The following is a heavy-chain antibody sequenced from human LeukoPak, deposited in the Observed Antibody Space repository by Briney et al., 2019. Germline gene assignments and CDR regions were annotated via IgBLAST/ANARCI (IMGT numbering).Heavy chain of an antibody. D-gene: IGHD3-10*01. CDR2: ISGSGGST. Sequence: PGGSLRLSCAASGFTFSSYAMSWVRQAPGKGLEWVSAISGSGGSTYYADSVKGRFTISRDNSKNTLYLQMDSLRAEDTAVYYCAKETLVRGVIAAQVDYWGQGTLVTVSS. V-gene: IGHV3-23*01. J-gene: IGHJ4*02. CDR3: AKETLVRGVIAAQVDY. CDR1: GFTFSSYA.